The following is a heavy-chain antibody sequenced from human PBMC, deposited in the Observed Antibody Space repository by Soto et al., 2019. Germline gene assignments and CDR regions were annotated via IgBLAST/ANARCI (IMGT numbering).Heavy chain of an antibody. CDR1: GLSFSGYY. CDR3: ATCIAAAGTKWFGP. V-gene: IGHV4-34*01. Sequence: SETLSLTCAVYGLSFSGYYWSWIRQPPGKGLEWIGEINHSGSTNYNPSLKSRVTISVDTSKNQFSLKLSSVTAADTAVYYCATCIAAAGTKWFGPWGQGTLVTVSS. CDR2: INHSGST. D-gene: IGHD6-13*01. J-gene: IGHJ5*02.